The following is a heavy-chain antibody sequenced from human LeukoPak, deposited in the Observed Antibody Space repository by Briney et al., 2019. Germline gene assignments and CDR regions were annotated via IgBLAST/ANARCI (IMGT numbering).Heavy chain of an antibody. D-gene: IGHD2-2*01. V-gene: IGHV3-49*04. J-gene: IGHJ5*02. CDR1: GFTVSSNY. CDR2: IRSKAYGGTT. Sequence: GGSLRLSCAASGFTVSSNYMSWVRQAPGKGLEWVGFIRSKAYGGTTEYAASVKGRFTISSDDSKSIAYLQMNSLKTEDTAVYYCTRDLPYKCSSTSCPPRWFDPWGQGTLVTVSS. CDR3: TRDLPYKCSSTSCPPRWFDP.